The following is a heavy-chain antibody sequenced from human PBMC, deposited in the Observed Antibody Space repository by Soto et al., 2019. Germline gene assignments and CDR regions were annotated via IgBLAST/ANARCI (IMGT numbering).Heavy chain of an antibody. CDR1: GGTFSSYA. CDR3: ARVEYSYGGNYFDY. D-gene: IGHD5-18*01. Sequence: QVQLVQSGAEVKKPGSSVKVSCKASGGTFSSYAISWVRQAPGQGLESMGGIIPIFGTANYAQKFQGRVTITAXESTSTAYMVLSSLRSEDTAVYYCARVEYSYGGNYFDYWGQGTLVTVSS. V-gene: IGHV1-69*01. CDR2: IIPIFGTA. J-gene: IGHJ4*02.